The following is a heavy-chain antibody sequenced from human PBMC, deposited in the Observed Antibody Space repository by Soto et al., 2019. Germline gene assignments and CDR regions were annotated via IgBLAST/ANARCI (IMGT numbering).Heavy chain of an antibody. Sequence: RSLTCTVTGDSINNRSYYWGWIRQPPGKGLEWIGSIYYSGSTYNNPSLKSRVSMSVDTSKNQFSLKLRSVTAADTALYYCARQRTSVVTQAYFDSWGQGSLVTVSS. CDR3: ARQRTSVVTQAYFDS. D-gene: IGHD2-21*02. V-gene: IGHV4-39*01. CDR2: IYYSGST. J-gene: IGHJ4*02. CDR1: GDSINNRSYY.